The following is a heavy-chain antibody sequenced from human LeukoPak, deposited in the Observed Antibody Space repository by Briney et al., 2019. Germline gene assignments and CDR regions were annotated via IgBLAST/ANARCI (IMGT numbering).Heavy chain of an antibody. J-gene: IGHJ4*02. D-gene: IGHD3-22*01. V-gene: IGHV3-48*03. CDR3: VKDQRRFYYDSSGYYFDY. Sequence: GGSLRLSCAASGFTFSSCEMNWVRQAPGKGLEWVSYISSSGSTIYYADSVKGRFTISRDNAKNSLYLQMNSLRAEDTAMYYCVKDQRRFYYDSSGYYFDYWGQGSLVTVSS. CDR2: ISSSGSTI. CDR1: GFTFSSCE.